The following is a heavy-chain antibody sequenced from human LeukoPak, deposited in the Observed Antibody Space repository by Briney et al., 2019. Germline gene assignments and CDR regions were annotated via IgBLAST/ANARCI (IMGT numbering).Heavy chain of an antibody. D-gene: IGHD2-2*03. Sequence: GEPLKISCKASGYSFSDYWIGWVRHMPGKGLEWMTIIYPDDSETRYSPSLQGQVTISADTSTNPAYLQWSSLKASDTGMYYCARQRGYRMTKDGFDVWGQGTMVTVSS. V-gene: IGHV5-51*01. J-gene: IGHJ3*01. CDR3: ARQRGYRMTKDGFDV. CDR1: GYSFSDYW. CDR2: IYPDDSET.